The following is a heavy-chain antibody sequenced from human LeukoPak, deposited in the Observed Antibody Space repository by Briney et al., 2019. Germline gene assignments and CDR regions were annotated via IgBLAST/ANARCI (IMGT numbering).Heavy chain of an antibody. CDR3: ARESGAAQEEYCSSTSCEGGFDY. CDR1: GDTFGNYV. CDR2: IIPIFGTA. D-gene: IGHD2-2*01. Sequence: GASVKVSCKASGDTFGNYVISWVRQAPGQGLEWMGGIIPIFGTANYAQKFQGRVTITADESTSTAYMELSSLRSEDTAVYYCARESGAAQEEYCSSTSCEGGFDYWGQGTLVTVSS. J-gene: IGHJ4*02. V-gene: IGHV1-69*13.